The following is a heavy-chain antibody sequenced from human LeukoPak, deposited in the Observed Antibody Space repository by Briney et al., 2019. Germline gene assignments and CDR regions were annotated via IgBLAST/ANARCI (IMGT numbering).Heavy chain of an antibody. CDR2: INHSGIF. Sequence: SETLSLTCTVYGGSFNRYFYSWIRQPPGRGLEWIGEINHSGIFDYNPSLKSRVTISVDTSKKQFSLTLTSVTAADTSVYYCAGQTGPTFDIWGQGTMVTVSS. CDR3: AGQTGPTFDI. CDR1: GGSFNRYF. V-gene: IGHV4-34*01. J-gene: IGHJ3*02. D-gene: IGHD3-9*01.